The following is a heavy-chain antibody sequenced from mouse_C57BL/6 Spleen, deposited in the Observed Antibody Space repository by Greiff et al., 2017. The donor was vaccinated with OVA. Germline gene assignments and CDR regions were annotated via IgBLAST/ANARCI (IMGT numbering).Heavy chain of an antibody. CDR1: GYTFTSYW. CDR2: IYPSDSET. V-gene: IGHV1-61*01. Sequence: QVQLKQPGAELVRPGSSVKLSCKASGYTFTSYWMDWVKQRPGQGLEWIGNIYPSDSETHYNQKFKDKATLTVDKSSSTAYMQLSSLTSEDSAVYYCARDGPYYFDYWGQGTTLTVSS. CDR3: ARDGPYYFDY. D-gene: IGHD2-3*01. J-gene: IGHJ2*01.